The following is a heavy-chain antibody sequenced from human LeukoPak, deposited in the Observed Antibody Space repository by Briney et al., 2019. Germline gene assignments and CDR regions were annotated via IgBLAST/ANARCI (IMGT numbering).Heavy chain of an antibody. V-gene: IGHV1-8*01. Sequence: GASVKVSCKASGYTFTSYDINWVRQATAQGLEWMGWMNPNSGNTGYAQKFQGRVTMTRNTSISTAYMELSSLRSEDTAVYYCARGRGYSYGLYRSEIDYWGQGTLVTVSS. D-gene: IGHD5-18*01. CDR3: ARGRGYSYGLYRSEIDY. CDR2: MNPNSGNT. J-gene: IGHJ4*02. CDR1: GYTFTSYD.